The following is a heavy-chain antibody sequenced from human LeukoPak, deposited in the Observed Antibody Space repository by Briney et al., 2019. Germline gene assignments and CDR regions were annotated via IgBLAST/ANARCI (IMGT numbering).Heavy chain of an antibody. CDR2: IYYSGST. Sequence: SETLSLTCTVSGGSISSYYWSWIRQPPGKGLEWIGYIYYSGSTSYNPSLKSRVTISVDTSKNQFSLKLSSVTAADTAVYYCARGDYGDHNYYYYGMDVWGQGTTVTVSS. CDR3: ARGDYGDHNYYYYGMDV. V-gene: IGHV4-59*01. J-gene: IGHJ6*02. D-gene: IGHD4-17*01. CDR1: GGSISSYY.